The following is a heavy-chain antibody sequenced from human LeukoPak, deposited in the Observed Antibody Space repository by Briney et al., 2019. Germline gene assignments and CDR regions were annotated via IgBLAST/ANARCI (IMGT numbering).Heavy chain of an antibody. J-gene: IGHJ4*02. V-gene: IGHV3-33*01. CDR2: IWYDGSNK. CDR1: GFTFSSYG. CDR3: ARGSAYYFDY. Sequence: PGGSLRLSCAASGFTFSSYGMHWVRQAPGKGLEGVAVIWYDGSNKYYADSVKGRFTISRDNSKNTLYLQMNSLRAEDTAVYYCARGSAYYFDYWGQGTLVTVSS.